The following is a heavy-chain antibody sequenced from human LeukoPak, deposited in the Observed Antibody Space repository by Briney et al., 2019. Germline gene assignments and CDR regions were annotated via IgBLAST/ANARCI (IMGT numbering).Heavy chain of an antibody. Sequence: SETLSLTCTVSGGSISSSTYYWGWIRQAPGKGLEWIGIVYYSGLTYYNPSLESRVTISVDTSKNQFSLKLSSVTAADTAIYYCAKHYMGSSYNRGLDYWGQGTLVTVSS. J-gene: IGHJ4*02. CDR1: GGSISSSTYY. CDR3: AKHYMGSSYNRGLDY. D-gene: IGHD3-10*01. CDR2: VYYSGLT. V-gene: IGHV4-39*01.